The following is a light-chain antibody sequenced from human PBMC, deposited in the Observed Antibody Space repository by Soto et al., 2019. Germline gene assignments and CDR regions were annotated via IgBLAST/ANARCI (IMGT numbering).Light chain of an antibody. CDR1: QSISTW. CDR2: KAS. CDR3: QQYNTYPLT. Sequence: DLPMTQSPSTLSASVGDRVTITCRASQSISTWLAWYQQKPGKAPKLLIYKASSLEGGVPSRFSGSGSGTEFNITISCLQPDDFATYYCQQYNTYPLTFGGGTTVEIK. V-gene: IGKV1-5*03. J-gene: IGKJ4*01.